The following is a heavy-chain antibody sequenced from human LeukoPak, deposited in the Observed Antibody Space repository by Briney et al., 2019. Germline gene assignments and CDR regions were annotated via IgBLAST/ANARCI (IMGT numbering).Heavy chain of an antibody. Sequence: SETLSLTCTVSGGSISSYYWSWIRQPPGKGLEWIGDSYYSGSTNYNPSLKSRVTISVDTSKNQFSLKLSSVTAADTAVYYCARHGYSSGWYYYDYWGQGTLVTVSS. D-gene: IGHD6-19*01. V-gene: IGHV4-59*01. CDR3: ARHGYSSGWYYYDY. CDR2: SYYSGST. CDR1: GGSISSYY. J-gene: IGHJ4*02.